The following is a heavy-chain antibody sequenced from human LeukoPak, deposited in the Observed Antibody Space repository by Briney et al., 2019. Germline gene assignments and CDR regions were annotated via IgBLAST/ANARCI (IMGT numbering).Heavy chain of an antibody. D-gene: IGHD4-23*01. V-gene: IGHV3-21*01. CDR1: GFTFSSYS. J-gene: IGHJ3*02. CDR3: AGPVGDTFDI. Sequence: NPGGSLRLSCAASGFTFSSYSMNWVRQAPGKGLEWVSYISSTSDYIYYADSVKGRFTISRDNAKNSLYLQMNSLRAEDTAVYYCAGPVGDTFDIWGQGTMVTVSS. CDR2: ISSTSDYI.